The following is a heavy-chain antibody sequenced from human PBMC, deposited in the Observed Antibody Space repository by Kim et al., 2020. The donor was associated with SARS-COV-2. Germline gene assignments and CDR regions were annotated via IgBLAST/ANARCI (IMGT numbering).Heavy chain of an antibody. Sequence: LQRRVTISVDTSKNQFSLKLSSVTAADTAVYYCARQNYEYVWGRFRDFDYWGQGTLVTVSS. V-gene: IGHV4-61*07. CDR3: ARQNYEYVWGRFRDFDY. D-gene: IGHD3-16*01. J-gene: IGHJ4*02.